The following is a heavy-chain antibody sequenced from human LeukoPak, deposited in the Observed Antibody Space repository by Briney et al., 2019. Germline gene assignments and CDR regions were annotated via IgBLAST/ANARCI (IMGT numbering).Heavy chain of an antibody. CDR1: GGSISSGSYY. V-gene: IGHV4-61*02. Sequence: SQTLSLTCTVSGGSISSGSYYCSWIRQPAGKGLEWIGRIYTSGTTNSNPSLKSRVTISVDTSKNQFSLKLTSVTAADTAVYYCARGGYCGDDCFFYSWGQGTLVTVSS. J-gene: IGHJ4*02. CDR3: ARGGYCGDDCFFYS. CDR2: IYTSGTT. D-gene: IGHD2-21*02.